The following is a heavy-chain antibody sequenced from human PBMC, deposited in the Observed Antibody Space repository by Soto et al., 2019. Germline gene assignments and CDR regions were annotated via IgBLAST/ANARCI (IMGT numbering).Heavy chain of an antibody. CDR2: ISAYNGNT. CDR3: ARFYYDSSGYYLYYCDY. J-gene: IGHJ4*02. V-gene: IGHV1-18*04. Sequence: VASVKVSCKASGYTFTSYGISWVRQAPGQGLEWMGWISAYNGNTNYAQKLQGRVTMTTDTSTSTAYMELRSLRSDDTAVYYCARFYYDSSGYYLYYCDYWGQGISVTVSS. D-gene: IGHD3-22*01. CDR1: GYTFTSYG.